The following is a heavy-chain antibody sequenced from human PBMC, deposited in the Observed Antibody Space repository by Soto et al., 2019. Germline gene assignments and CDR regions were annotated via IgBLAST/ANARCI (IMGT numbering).Heavy chain of an antibody. CDR1: GGSPHNFY. V-gene: IGHV4-59*01. J-gene: IGHJ4*02. CDR2: VHYSGST. Sequence: SETMSLAWYLSGGSPHNFYGLWSRQPQGKGREWVGHVHYSGSTNYSPSLNRRATISLDTSKSQLSLKLRSVTAADTGMYSGARGVDYYATSGYCSFDSWGQGITVTVSS. D-gene: IGHD3-16*01. CDR3: ARGVDYYATSGYCSFDS.